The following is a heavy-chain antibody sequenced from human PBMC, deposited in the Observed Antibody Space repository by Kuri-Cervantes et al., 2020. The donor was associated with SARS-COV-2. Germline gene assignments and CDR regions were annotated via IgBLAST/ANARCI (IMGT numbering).Heavy chain of an antibody. CDR1: GGSFSGYY. J-gene: IGHJ3*02. CDR3: ARGEGIVLVVYALAFDI. D-gene: IGHD2-8*02. V-gene: IGHV4-34*01. Sequence: GSLRLSCAVYGGSFSGYYWSWIRQPPGKGLEWIWEINHSGSTNYNPSLKSRVTISVDTSKNQFSLKLSSVTAADTAVYYCARGEGIVLVVYALAFDIWGQGTMVTVSS. CDR2: INHSGST.